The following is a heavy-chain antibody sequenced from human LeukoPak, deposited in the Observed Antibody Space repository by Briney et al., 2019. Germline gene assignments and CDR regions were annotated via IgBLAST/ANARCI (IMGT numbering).Heavy chain of an antibody. CDR3: AIQGGGMIRIEVFDV. CDR1: AFTLSSFG. V-gene: IGHV3-23*01. CDR2: ITVDGRDI. D-gene: IGHD3-16*01. J-gene: IGHJ3*01. Sequence: GGSLRLSRAAWAFTLSSFGMIWVRQAPGKGLEGVAAITVDGRDILYADAVKGRFTISIDNAKNTLHLQNNSHRGHGTALYYCAIQGGGMIRIEVFDVWGQGTMVTISS.